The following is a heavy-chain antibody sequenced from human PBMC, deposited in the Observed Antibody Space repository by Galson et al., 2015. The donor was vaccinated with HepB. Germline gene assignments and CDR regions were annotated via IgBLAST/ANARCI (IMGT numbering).Heavy chain of an antibody. CDR2: ISSSSSTI. J-gene: IGHJ4*02. V-gene: IGHV3-48*02. CDR3: ARDHPQTFGDYPYYFDY. Sequence: SLRLSCAASGFTFSSYSMNWVRQAPGKGLEWVSYISSSSSTIYYADSVKGRFTISRDNAKNSLYLQMNSLRDEDTAVYYCARDHPQTFGDYPYYFDYWGQGTLVTVS. CDR1: GFTFSSYS. D-gene: IGHD4-17*01.